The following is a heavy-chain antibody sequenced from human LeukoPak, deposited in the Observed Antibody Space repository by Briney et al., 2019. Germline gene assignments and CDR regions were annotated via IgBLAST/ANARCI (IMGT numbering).Heavy chain of an antibody. Sequence: SQTLSLTCAISGDSVSNNNAAWNWIRQSPSRGLEWLGRTYYRSKWYNDYAVSVKSRISINSDTSRNQFSLQLNSLTPEDTAVYYRARDLQRGGWFRMDVWGKGTTVTVSS. CDR3: ARDLQRGGWFRMDV. CDR1: GDSVSNNNAA. J-gene: IGHJ6*04. CDR2: TYYRSKWYN. V-gene: IGHV6-1*01. D-gene: IGHD6-19*01.